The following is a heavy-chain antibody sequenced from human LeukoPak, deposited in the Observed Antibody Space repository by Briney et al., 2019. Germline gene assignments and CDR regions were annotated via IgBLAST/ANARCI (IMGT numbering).Heavy chain of an antibody. Sequence: PGGSLRLSCAASGFTVSGLCMSWVRQAPGKGLEWVAFLYTGDNTYYADSVKDRFTISRDNSKNTVYLQMNNLRVEDTAVYYCARDGGLGSPLGGHFSYGMDVWGQGTTVTVSS. CDR2: LYTGDNT. J-gene: IGHJ6*02. CDR1: GFTVSGLC. V-gene: IGHV3-66*01. CDR3: ARDGGLGSPLGGHFSYGMDV. D-gene: IGHD3-10*01.